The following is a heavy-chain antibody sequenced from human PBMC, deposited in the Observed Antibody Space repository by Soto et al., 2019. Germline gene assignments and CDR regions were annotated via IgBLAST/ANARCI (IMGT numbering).Heavy chain of an antibody. CDR3: ARGPTVRDI. D-gene: IGHD3-10*02. Sequence: QVQLVQSGGEVKKPGASVKVSCKASGYTFNSYGISWVRQAPGQGLEWMGWIRVKNGNTNYAQNFQGRFTMTTDTSTSTAYMELRSLRSDDTAVYYCARGPTVRDIWGQGTMVTVSS. V-gene: IGHV1-18*01. CDR1: GYTFNSYG. CDR2: IRVKNGNT. J-gene: IGHJ3*02.